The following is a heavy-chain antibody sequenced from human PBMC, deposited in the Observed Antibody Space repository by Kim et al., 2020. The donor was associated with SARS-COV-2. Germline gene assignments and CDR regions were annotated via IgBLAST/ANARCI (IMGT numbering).Heavy chain of an antibody. CDR1: GFTFDDYL. D-gene: IGHD3-22*01. CDR2: IPWARTVI. Sequence: GGSLRLSCVGSGFTFDDYLMHWVRQAPGKGLVWVSLIPWARTVIGYADAVKGRFIISRDNAKKSLYLQMNSLRPEDTAFYYCAKAIGYDIGASGYFFDP. V-gene: IGHV3-9*01. CDR3: AKAIGYDIGASGYFFDP. J-gene: IGHJ5*02.